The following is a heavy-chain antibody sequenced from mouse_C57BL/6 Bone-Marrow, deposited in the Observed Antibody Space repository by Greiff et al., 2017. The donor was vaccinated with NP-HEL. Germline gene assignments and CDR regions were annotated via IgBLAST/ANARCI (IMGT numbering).Heavy chain of an antibody. D-gene: IGHD1-1*01. V-gene: IGHV1-69*01. CDR2: IDPSDSYN. J-gene: IGHJ2*01. CDR1: GYTFTSYW. Sequence: VQLQQPGAELVMPGASVKLSCKASGYTFTSYWMHWVKQRPGQGLEWIGEIDPSDSYNNYNQKFKGKSTLTVDKSSSTAYMQLSSLTSEDSAVYYYASEIGTSRCYFDYWGQGTTLTVSS. CDR3: ASEIGTSRCYFDY.